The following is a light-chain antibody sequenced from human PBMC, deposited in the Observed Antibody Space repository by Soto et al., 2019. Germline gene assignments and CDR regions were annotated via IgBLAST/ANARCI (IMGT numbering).Light chain of an antibody. CDR3: EAWDDSLKAVI. Sequence: QAVVTQPTSVSGTPGQRVTISCSGSNSNIGSNSVNWYQHVPGTAPKLLIHTNNLRPSGIPDRFSGSRSGTSASLDITDLQSEDETEYYCEAWDDSLKAVIFGGGTKLTVL. V-gene: IGLV1-44*01. J-gene: IGLJ2*01. CDR2: TNN. CDR1: NSNIGSNS.